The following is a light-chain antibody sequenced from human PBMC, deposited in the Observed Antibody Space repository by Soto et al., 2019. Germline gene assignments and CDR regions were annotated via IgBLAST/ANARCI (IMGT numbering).Light chain of an antibody. CDR3: SSYTTTATRL. J-gene: IGLJ2*01. V-gene: IGLV2-14*03. CDR2: DVN. Sequence: QSALTQPASVSGSPGQSITISCTGTSSDVGAYNFVSWYQHHPGKAPQLIIYDVNNRPSGVSDRFSGSKSGNTASLTISGLQAEDKADYYCSSYTTTATRLFGGGTQLTVL. CDR1: SSDVGAYNF.